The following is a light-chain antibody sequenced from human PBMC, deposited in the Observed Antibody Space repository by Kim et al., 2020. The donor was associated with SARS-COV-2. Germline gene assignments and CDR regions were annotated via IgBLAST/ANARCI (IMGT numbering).Light chain of an antibody. CDR2: KDS. CDR1: KLGDKY. Sequence: VSPGQTASITCSGYKLGDKYVSWYQQKPGQSPLLLIYKDSERPSGIPGRFSGSSSGTTVTLTISGVQAEDDADYYCQSADGSGTYVFGTGTKVTVL. V-gene: IGLV3-25*03. CDR3: QSADGSGTYV. J-gene: IGLJ1*01.